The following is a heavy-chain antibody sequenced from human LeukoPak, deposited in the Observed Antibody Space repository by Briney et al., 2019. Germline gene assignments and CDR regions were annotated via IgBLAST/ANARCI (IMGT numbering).Heavy chain of an antibody. J-gene: IGHJ4*02. Sequence: PGGSLRLSCAASGFTFSSYSMNWVRQAPGKGLEWVSSISSSSSYIYYADSVKGRFTISRDNAKNSLYLQMNSLRAEDTAVYYCARDPANYYDSSDFSPWGQGTLVTVSS. CDR3: ARDPANYYDSSDFSP. CDR1: GFTFSSYS. D-gene: IGHD3-22*01. CDR2: ISSSSSYI. V-gene: IGHV3-21*01.